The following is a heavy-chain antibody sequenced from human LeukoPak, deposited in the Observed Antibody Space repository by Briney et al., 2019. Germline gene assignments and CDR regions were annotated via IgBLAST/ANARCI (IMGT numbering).Heavy chain of an antibody. J-gene: IGHJ6*02. D-gene: IGHD5-24*01. Sequence: PGGSLRLSCAASGFTVSSNYMSWVRQAPGKGLEWVSVLYSGGNTYYADSVKGRITISRDNSKNTLYLQVNSLRAEDTAVYYCTRDWLTRDGPINFYYYGMDVWGQGTTVTVSS. CDR2: LYSGGNT. CDR1: GFTVSSNY. CDR3: TRDWLTRDGPINFYYYGMDV. V-gene: IGHV3-66*01.